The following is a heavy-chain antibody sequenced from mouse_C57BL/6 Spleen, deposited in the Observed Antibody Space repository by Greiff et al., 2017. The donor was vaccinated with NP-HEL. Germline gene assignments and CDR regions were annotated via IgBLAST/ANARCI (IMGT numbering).Heavy chain of an antibody. Sequence: VQLQQSGPVLARPGASVKMSCKTSGYTFTSYWMHWVKQRPGQGLEWIGAIYPGNSDTSYNQKFKGKAKLTAVTSASTAYMELSSLTNEDSAVYYCTRGDDYDMGTDFDYWGQGTTLTVSS. CDR1: GYTFTSYW. D-gene: IGHD2-4*01. CDR3: TRGDDYDMGTDFDY. V-gene: IGHV1-5*01. J-gene: IGHJ2*01. CDR2: IYPGNSDT.